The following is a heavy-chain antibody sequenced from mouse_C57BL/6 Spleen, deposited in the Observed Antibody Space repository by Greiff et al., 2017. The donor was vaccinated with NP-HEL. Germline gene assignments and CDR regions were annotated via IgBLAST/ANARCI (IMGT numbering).Heavy chain of an antibody. CDR3: ARENWDFYAMDD. D-gene: IGHD4-1*01. V-gene: IGHV5-4*01. CDR2: ISHGGCYP. CDR1: GFTFSSYA. Sequence: VQLVESGGGLVKPGGSLKLSCAASGFTFSSYALSCVRPTPDQWLSLVATISHGGCYPYYPDNVKGRFTISRDNDKNNLYLQMSQLKSEDTAMYYCARENWDFYAMDDWGKGTSVTVSS. J-gene: IGHJ4*01.